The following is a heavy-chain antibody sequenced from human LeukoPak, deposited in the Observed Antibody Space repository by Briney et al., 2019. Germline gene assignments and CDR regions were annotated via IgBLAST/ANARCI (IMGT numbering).Heavy chain of an antibody. Sequence: SETLSLTCSVSGXSTSSSTYYWDWIRQAPGKGLEWIGNIYDSGTTHYNPSLKSRVTISGDTSKNQFSLKLNSVTAADTAIYYCATHRRSGSGGSENAFEIWGQGTMVTVSS. V-gene: IGHV4-39*01. J-gene: IGHJ3*02. CDR3: ATHRRSGSGGSENAFEI. CDR1: GXSTSSSTYY. D-gene: IGHD5-12*01. CDR2: IYDSGTT.